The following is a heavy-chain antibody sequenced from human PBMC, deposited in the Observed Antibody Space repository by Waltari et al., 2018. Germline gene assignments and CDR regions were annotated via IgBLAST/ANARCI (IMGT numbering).Heavy chain of an antibody. CDR3: VRGGDYNSQDY. V-gene: IGHV3-30*04. CDR2: ISYDAGDT. CDR1: GFNFRNYA. D-gene: IGHD3-22*01. J-gene: IGHJ4*01. Sequence: QVRLVESGGGVVQPGRSQRLSCAASGFNFRNYAMHWVRQSPGKGLEWVADISYDAGDTQYADSVKGRFTISRDNSKNTLYLQMDSVSAEDTAVYYCVRGGDYNSQDYWGHGTLVTVSS.